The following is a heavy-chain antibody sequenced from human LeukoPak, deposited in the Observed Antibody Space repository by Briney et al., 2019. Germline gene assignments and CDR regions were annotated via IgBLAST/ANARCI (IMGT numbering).Heavy chain of an antibody. Sequence: SETLFLTCAVSGYSISSGYYWGWIRQPPGKGLEWIGSIYHSGSTYYNPSLKSRVTISVDTSKNQFSLKLSSVTAADTAVYYCARGSSSGWYVDYWGQGTLVTVSS. D-gene: IGHD6-19*01. J-gene: IGHJ4*02. V-gene: IGHV4-38-2*01. CDR2: IYHSGST. CDR1: GYSISSGYY. CDR3: ARGSSSGWYVDY.